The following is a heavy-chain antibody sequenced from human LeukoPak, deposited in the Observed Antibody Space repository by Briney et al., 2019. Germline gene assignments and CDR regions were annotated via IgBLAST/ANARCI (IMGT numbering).Heavy chain of an antibody. V-gene: IGHV4-34*01. CDR1: GASFSLYH. CDR2: VNRWGRT. Sequence: SETLSLTCGVHGASFSLYHWSWIRQSPGKRLEWLGEVNRWGRTNYNPSLESRVTISVDTSKNQFSLNLRSLTAADTAVYYCATDSQSSVYYFWSQGALVTVSS. J-gene: IGHJ4*02. D-gene: IGHD6-25*01. CDR3: ATDSQSSVYYF.